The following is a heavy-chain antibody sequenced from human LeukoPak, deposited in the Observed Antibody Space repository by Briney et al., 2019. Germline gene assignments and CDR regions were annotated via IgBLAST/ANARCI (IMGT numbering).Heavy chain of an antibody. CDR2: ISASGRST. D-gene: IGHD3-10*01. V-gene: IGHV3-48*03. CDR3: ANSLEEVVRGVRRPRQGLV. CDR1: GFTFSSYE. Sequence: GGSLRLSCAASGFTFSSYEMNWVRQAPGKGLEWVSYISASGRSTFCADSVQGRFTIARDNANNSLYLQMNSLRAEDTAVYYCANSLEEVVRGVRRPRQGLVWGQGTLVTVSS. J-gene: IGHJ4*02.